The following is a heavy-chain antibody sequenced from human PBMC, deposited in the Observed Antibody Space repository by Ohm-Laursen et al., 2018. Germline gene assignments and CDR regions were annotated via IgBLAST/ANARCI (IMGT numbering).Heavy chain of an antibody. Sequence: SLRLSCAASGFTFSSYAMSWVRQTPGKSLECISTISGSGASSHYADSVKGRFTISRDNAKNSLYLQMSSLRTDDTAVYYCASFYYMGAFDIWGQGTMVTVSS. D-gene: IGHD1-26*01. CDR3: ASFYYMGAFDI. J-gene: IGHJ3*02. CDR2: ISGSGASS. V-gene: IGHV3-23*01. CDR1: GFTFSSYA.